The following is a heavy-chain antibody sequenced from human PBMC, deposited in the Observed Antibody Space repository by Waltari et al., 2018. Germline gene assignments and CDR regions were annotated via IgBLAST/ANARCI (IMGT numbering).Heavy chain of an antibody. D-gene: IGHD3-22*01. CDR2: VDPEDGET. V-gene: IGHV1-69-2*01. J-gene: IGHJ3*02. Sequence: EVQLVQSGAEVKKPGATVKLSCKASGYTFTDYYMHWVQQAPGNGLEWMGRVDPEDGETIYAEKFQGRVTITADTSTDTAYMELSSLRSEDTAVYYCAIHTYYYDSSGYYPHAFDIWGQGTMVTVSS. CDR1: GYTFTDYY. CDR3: AIHTYYYDSSGYYPHAFDI.